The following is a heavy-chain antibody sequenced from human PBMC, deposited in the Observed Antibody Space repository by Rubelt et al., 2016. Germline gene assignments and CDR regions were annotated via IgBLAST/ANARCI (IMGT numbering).Heavy chain of an antibody. CDR2: INHSGST. V-gene: IGHV4-34*01. J-gene: IGHJ4*02. CDR1: GGSFSGYY. Sequence: QVQLQQWGAGLLKPSETLSLTCAVYGGSFSGYYWSWIRQPPGKGLEWIGEINHSGSTNYNPSLKRRVTISVDTAKNQFSLNLNSVTAADTAVYDCARGLDSTKTGADWGQGTLVTVSS. CDR3: ARGLDSTKTGAD. D-gene: IGHD3-10*01.